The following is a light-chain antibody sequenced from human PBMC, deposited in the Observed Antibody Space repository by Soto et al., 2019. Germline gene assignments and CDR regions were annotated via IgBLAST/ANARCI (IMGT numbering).Light chain of an antibody. V-gene: IGKV3-20*01. Sequence: EIMLTQSPGTLSLSPGERATLSCRASQSVSSSYLAWYQQKPGQAPSLLIYGASSRATGIPDRFSGSGSGTDFTLTINRLEPEDLAVYYCQQYGSSPLTFGGGTKVDI. CDR1: QSVSSSY. CDR2: GAS. J-gene: IGKJ4*01. CDR3: QQYGSSPLT.